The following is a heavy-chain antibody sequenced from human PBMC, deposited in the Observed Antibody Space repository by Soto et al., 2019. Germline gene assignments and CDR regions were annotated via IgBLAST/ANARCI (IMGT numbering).Heavy chain of an antibody. V-gene: IGHV1-2*02. CDR1: GYSFTGYR. Sequence: GASVKVSSKASGYSFTGYRLHWVRQVPGQGLEWMGWLNPKNGETSYVRKFRDRVTMTSDTSITTAYMDLKWLTSDVTAIYYCVRDLVATMDDYCYYGVDVWGQGTTVTVSS. D-gene: IGHD5-12*01. CDR2: LNPKNGET. CDR3: VRDLVATMDDYCYYGVDV. J-gene: IGHJ6*02.